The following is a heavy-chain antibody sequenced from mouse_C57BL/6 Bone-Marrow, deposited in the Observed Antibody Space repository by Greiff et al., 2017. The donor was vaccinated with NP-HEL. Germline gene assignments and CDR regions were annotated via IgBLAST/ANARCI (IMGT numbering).Heavy chain of an antibody. D-gene: IGHD1-1*01. CDR1: GFTFSSYA. CDR2: ISSGGDYI. J-gene: IGHJ4*01. CDR3: TRDRGVAFYYYAMDY. V-gene: IGHV5-9-1*02. Sequence: DVMLVESGEGLVKPGGSLKFSCAASGFTFSSYAMSWVRQTPEKRLEWVAYISSGGDYIYYADTVKGRFTISRDNARNTLYLQMSSLKSEDTAMYYCTRDRGVAFYYYAMDYWGQGTSVTVSS.